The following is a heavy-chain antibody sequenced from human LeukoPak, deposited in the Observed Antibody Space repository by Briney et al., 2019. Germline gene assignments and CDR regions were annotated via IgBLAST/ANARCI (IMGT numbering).Heavy chain of an antibody. CDR3: GYGGGLDY. V-gene: IGHV4-34*01. Sequence: SETLSLTCAVYGGSFSGYYWSWIRQPPGKGLEWIGSIYYSGSTYYNPSLKSRVTISVDTSKNQFSLKLSSVTAADTAVYYCGYGGGLDYWGQGTLVTVSS. J-gene: IGHJ4*02. D-gene: IGHD4/OR15-4a*01. CDR1: GGSFSGYY. CDR2: IYYSGST.